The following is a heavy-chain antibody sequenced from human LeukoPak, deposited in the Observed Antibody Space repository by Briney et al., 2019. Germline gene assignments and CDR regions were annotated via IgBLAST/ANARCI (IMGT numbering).Heavy chain of an antibody. J-gene: IGHJ3*02. CDR3: ARDLHDYGAFDI. V-gene: IGHV4-4*07. D-gene: IGHD4-17*01. CDR1: GGSISSYY. CDR2: IYTSGST. Sequence: SETLSPTCTVSGGSISSYYWSWIRQPAGKGLEWIGRIYTSGSTNYNPSLKSRVTMSVDTSKNQFSLKLSSVTAADTAVYYCARDLHDYGAFDIWGQGTMVTVSS.